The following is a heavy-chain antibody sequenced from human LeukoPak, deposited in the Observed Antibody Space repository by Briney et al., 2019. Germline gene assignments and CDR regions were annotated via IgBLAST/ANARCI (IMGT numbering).Heavy chain of an antibody. CDR1: GYTFTSYG. V-gene: IGHV1-18*01. CDR2: ISAYNGNT. D-gene: IGHD3-9*01. CDR3: ARALDYDILTGYPRVGAFDI. J-gene: IGHJ3*02. Sequence: ASVKVSCKASGYTFTSYGISWVRQTPGQGLEWMGWISAYNGNTNYAQKFQGRVTITADKSTSTAYMELSSLRSEDTAVYYCARALDYDILTGYPRVGAFDIWGQGTMVTVSS.